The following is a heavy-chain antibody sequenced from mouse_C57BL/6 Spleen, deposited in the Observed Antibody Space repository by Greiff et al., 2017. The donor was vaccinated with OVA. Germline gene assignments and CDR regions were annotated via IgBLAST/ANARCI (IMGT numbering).Heavy chain of an antibody. J-gene: IGHJ2*01. Sequence: EVKLQQSGPELVKPGASVKISCKASGYTFTDYYMNWVKQSHGKSLEWIGDINPNNGGTSYNQKFKGKATLTVDKSSSTAYMELRSLTSEDSAVYYCARGTTVVANDYWGQGTTLTVSS. CDR2: INPNNGGT. V-gene: IGHV1-26*01. CDR1: GYTFTDYY. D-gene: IGHD1-1*01. CDR3: ARGTTVVANDY.